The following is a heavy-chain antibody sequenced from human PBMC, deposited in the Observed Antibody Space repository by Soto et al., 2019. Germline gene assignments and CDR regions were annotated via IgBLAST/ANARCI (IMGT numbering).Heavy chain of an antibody. V-gene: IGHV3-9*01. CDR2: ISWNSGSI. J-gene: IGHJ4*02. CDR3: AKDSLRGVSSCGRYYYFDY. CDR1: GFTFDDYA. D-gene: IGHD6-19*01. Sequence: EVQLVESGGGLVQPGRSLRLSCAASGFTFDDYAMHWVRQAPGKGLEWVSGISWNSGSIGYADSAKGRFTISRDNAKNSLYLQMNSLRAEDTALYYCAKDSLRGVSSCGRYYYFDYWGQGTLVTVSS.